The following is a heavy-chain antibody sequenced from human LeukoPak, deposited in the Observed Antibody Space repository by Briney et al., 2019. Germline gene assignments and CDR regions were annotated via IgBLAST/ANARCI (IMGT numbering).Heavy chain of an antibody. CDR3: TLNYDYIWGRGAFDI. CDR1: GGSFSGYY. CDR2: VNHSGRT. Sequence: SETLSLTCAVYGGSFSGYYWSWIRQPPGKGLEWIGEVNHSGRTNYNPSLKSRVTISGDTSKNRFSLKLNSVTAADTAAYYCTLNYDYIWGRGAFDIWGQGTMVTVSS. D-gene: IGHD3-16*01. J-gene: IGHJ3*02. V-gene: IGHV4-34*01.